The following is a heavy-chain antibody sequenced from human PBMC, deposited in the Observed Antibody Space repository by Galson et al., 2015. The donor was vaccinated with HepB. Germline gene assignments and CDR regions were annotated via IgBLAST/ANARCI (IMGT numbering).Heavy chain of an antibody. CDR3: AKALHQWLIRGAGCDY. D-gene: IGHD6-19*01. CDR1: GSSFSSHA. V-gene: IGHV3-23*01. J-gene: IGHJ4*02. CDR2: ISQDGVGT. Sequence: SLRLSCAASGSSFSSHAMAWVRQAPGKGLEWVSSISQDGVGTFYADSVKGRFTISRDNSKNTLFLQMNSLRVEDTAVYYCAKALHQWLIRGAGCDYWGQGTLVTVSS.